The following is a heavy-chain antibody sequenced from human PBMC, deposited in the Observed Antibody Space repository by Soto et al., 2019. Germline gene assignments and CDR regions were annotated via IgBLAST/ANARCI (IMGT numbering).Heavy chain of an antibody. D-gene: IGHD3-22*01. Sequence: ETLSLTCTVSGGSISSYYWSWIRQPPGKGLEWIGYIYYSGSTNYNPSLKSRVTISVDTSKNQFSLKLSSVTAADTAVYYCARLTYYYDSSGYPNFDYWGQGPRSPLL. CDR1: GGSISSYY. CDR2: IYYSGST. V-gene: IGHV4-59*08. J-gene: IGHJ4*02. CDR3: ARLTYYYDSSGYPNFDY.